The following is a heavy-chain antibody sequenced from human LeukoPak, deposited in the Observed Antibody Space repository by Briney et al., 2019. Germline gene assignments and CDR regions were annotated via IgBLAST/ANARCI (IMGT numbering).Heavy chain of an antibody. CDR2: TYYRSKWYN. Sequence: SQTLSLTCAISGDSVSSNSAAWNWIRQSPSRGLEWLGRTYYRSKWYNDYAVSVKSRITINPDTSKNQFSLQLNSVTPEDTAVYYCARGSNNWKYGYYYGVDVWGQGTTVTVSS. CDR1: GDSVSSNSAA. D-gene: IGHD1-20*01. CDR3: ARGSNNWKYGYYYGVDV. V-gene: IGHV6-1*01. J-gene: IGHJ6*02.